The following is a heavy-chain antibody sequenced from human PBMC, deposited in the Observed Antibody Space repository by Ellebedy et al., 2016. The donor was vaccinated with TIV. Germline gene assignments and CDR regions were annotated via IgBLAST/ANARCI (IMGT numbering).Heavy chain of an antibody. V-gene: IGHV1-46*01. CDR1: GYTFTSYS. Sequence: AASVKVSCNASGYTFTSYSMHWARQAPGQGLEWMGILNPSGGSTKYAQKFQGRVTMTRDTSTSTVYMEVSSLRFEDTAVYYCARVVPTGPTNYHGMDVWGQGTTVTVSS. J-gene: IGHJ6*02. D-gene: IGHD1-14*01. CDR3: ARVVPTGPTNYHGMDV. CDR2: LNPSGGST.